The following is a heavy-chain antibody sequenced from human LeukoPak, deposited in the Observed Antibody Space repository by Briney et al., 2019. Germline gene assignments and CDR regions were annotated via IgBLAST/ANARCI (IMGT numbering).Heavy chain of an antibody. V-gene: IGHV3-33*01. Sequence: GGSLRLSCAASGFTFSSYGMHWVRQAPGKGLEWVAVIWYDGSNKYYADSVKGRFTISRDNSKNTLYLQMNSLRAEDTAVYYCARDSALRLGELSGIFDYWGQGTLVTVSS. D-gene: IGHD3-16*02. CDR1: GFTFSSYG. CDR2: IWYDGSNK. CDR3: ARDSALRLGELSGIFDY. J-gene: IGHJ4*02.